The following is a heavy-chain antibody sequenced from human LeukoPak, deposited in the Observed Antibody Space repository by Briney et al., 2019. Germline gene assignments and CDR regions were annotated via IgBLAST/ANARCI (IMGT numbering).Heavy chain of an antibody. CDR2: IYYSGST. CDR3: ARDRMVRGVISP. Sequence: PSETLSLTCTASGGSISSSSYYWGWIRQPPGKGLEWIGSIYYSGSTYYNPSLKSRVTISVDTSKNQFSLKLSSVTAADTAVYYCARDRMVRGVISPWGQGTLVTVSS. J-gene: IGHJ5*02. D-gene: IGHD3-10*01. V-gene: IGHV4-39*07. CDR1: GGSISSSSYY.